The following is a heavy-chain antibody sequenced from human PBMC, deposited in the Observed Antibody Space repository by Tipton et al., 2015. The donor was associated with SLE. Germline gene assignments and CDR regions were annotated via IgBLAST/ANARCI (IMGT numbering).Heavy chain of an antibody. J-gene: IGHJ4*02. Sequence: SLRLSCAASGFTFSSYAMHWVRQPPGRGLEWVAGISSNSGTIGYADSVRGRFTISRDNAKNSLNLQMNSLTPDDVAFYFCVKDRVSKLYHFWSGLDNWGQGTLVTVSS. CDR3: VKDRVSKLYHFWSGLDN. D-gene: IGHD3-3*01. CDR1: GFTFSSYA. V-gene: IGHV3-9*03. CDR2: ISSNSGTI.